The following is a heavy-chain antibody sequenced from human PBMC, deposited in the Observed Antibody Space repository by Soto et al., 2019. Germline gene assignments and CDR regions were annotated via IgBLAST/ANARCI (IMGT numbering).Heavy chain of an antibody. V-gene: IGHV1-18*01. D-gene: IGHD3-3*01. CDR1: GYTFTSYG. CDR2: ISAYNGNT. J-gene: IGHJ5*02. Sequence: QVQLVQSGAEVKKPGASVKVSCKASGYTFTSYGISWVRQAPGQGLEWMGWISAYNGNTNYAQKLQGRVTMTTDTSTSTGDMELRSLRSDHTAVYYCARGAHPDGYYDFWRCYSGNWFDPLGQGTLVTVSS. CDR3: ARGAHPDGYYDFWRCYSGNWFDP.